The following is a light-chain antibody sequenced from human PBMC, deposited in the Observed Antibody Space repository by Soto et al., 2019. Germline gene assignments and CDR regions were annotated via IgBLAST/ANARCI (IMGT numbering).Light chain of an antibody. V-gene: IGKV1-39*01. Sequence: IQMTQSPSSLSASVGDRVTITCRAGQTINRFLSWYQQKPGKAPRLLICSASSLQSGVPLRFSGSGSGTDFSLTINGLQPDDFATYYCQQSYSTLRPTFGGGTKVDI. J-gene: IGKJ4*01. CDR1: QTINRF. CDR3: QQSYSTLRPT. CDR2: SAS.